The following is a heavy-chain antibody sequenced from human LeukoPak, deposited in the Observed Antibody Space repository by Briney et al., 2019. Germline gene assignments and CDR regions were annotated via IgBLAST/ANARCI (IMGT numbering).Heavy chain of an antibody. CDR3: ARDHSGSYQRAFDI. Sequence: GGSLRLSCAVSAFTVSSNYVSWVRQAPGKGLEWVSVIYGGGSTNYADSVKGRFTISRDNSKNTLYLQMNSLRAEDTAVYYCARDHSGSYQRAFDIWGQGTTVTVSS. J-gene: IGHJ3*02. CDR2: IYGGGST. D-gene: IGHD1-26*01. V-gene: IGHV3-66*02. CDR1: AFTVSSNY.